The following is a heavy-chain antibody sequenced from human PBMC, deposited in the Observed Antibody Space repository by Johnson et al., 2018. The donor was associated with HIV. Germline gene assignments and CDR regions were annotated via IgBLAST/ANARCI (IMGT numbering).Heavy chain of an antibody. Sequence: QVQLVESGGGLVQPGGYLRLSCAASGFTFSDYYMSWIRQAPGKGLEWVAVISSDGSNKYYFDSVKGRFTISRDNSKNTLYLQMNSLRAEDTAVYYCARDFESAAGIWGQGTMVTVSS. CDR1: GFTFSDYY. J-gene: IGHJ3*02. CDR3: ARDFESAAGI. CDR2: ISSDGSNK. D-gene: IGHD6-13*01. V-gene: IGHV3-30*03.